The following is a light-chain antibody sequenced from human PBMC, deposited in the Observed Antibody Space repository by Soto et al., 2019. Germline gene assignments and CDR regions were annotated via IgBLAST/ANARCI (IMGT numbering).Light chain of an antibody. V-gene: IGKV3D-7*01. CDR2: GAS. J-gene: IGKJ3*01. CDR3: QQLNSYPIT. CDR1: QSVSSSY. Sequence: PGERVTLSCRASQSVSSSYLTWYQQKPGQAPRLLIYGASTRATSIPARFSGSGSGTDFTLTISSLQPEDFATYYCQQLNSYPITFGPGTKVDIK.